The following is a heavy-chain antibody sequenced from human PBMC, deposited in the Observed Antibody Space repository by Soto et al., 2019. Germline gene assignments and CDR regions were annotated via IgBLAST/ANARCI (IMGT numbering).Heavy chain of an antibody. V-gene: IGHV3-33*01. Sequence: QVQLVESGGGVVQPGRSLRLSCAASGFTFSSYGMHWVRQALGKGLEWVAVIWYDGINKYYADSVKGRFTISRDNSKNRLYLQMNSLRAEDTAVYYCARESPYYDILTGYYTDYGMDVWGQGTTVTVSS. J-gene: IGHJ6*02. CDR1: GFTFSSYG. CDR3: ARESPYYDILTGYYTDYGMDV. CDR2: IWYDGINK. D-gene: IGHD3-9*01.